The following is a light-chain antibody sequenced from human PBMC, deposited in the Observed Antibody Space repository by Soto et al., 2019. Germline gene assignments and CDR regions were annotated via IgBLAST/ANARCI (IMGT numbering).Light chain of an antibody. CDR3: QQYNNWPRAT. CDR2: RTS. Sequence: ETVMTQSPATLSVSPGERATLSCRASQSISSNLAWYQQKPGQAPRLLMFRTSTRATGVPARFSGSGSGTELNITISSLQSEDFAVYYCQQYNNWPRATFGGGTKVEIK. CDR1: QSISSN. V-gene: IGKV3-15*01. J-gene: IGKJ4*01.